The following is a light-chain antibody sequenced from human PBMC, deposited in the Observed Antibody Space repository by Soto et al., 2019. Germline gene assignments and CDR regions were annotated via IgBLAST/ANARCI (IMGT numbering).Light chain of an antibody. CDR1: SSNIGTNY. CDR2: RND. CDR3: AAWDDSLSGVV. V-gene: IGLV1-47*01. J-gene: IGLJ2*01. Sequence: QSVLTQPPSASATPRQRVTISCSGSSSNIGTNYVYWYQHLPGTAPKLLIYRNDQRPSGVPDRFSGSMSGTAASLAIGGLRSEDEADYYCAAWDDSLSGVVFGGGTKLTVL.